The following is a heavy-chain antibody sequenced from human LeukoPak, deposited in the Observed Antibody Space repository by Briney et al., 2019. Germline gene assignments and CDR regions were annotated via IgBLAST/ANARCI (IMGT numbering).Heavy chain of an antibody. V-gene: IGHV3-30*02. CDR3: AKVTNIAAKVPNYFDY. Sequence: PGGSLRLSCEASGFTFSSYGMQWVRQAPGKGLEWVAFIGYDGNKIYYADSVKGRFTISRDNSKNTLYLQMNSLRAEDTAVYYCAKVTNIAAKVPNYFDYWGQGTLVTVSS. CDR1: GFTFSSYG. CDR2: IGYDGNKI. J-gene: IGHJ4*02. D-gene: IGHD6-13*01.